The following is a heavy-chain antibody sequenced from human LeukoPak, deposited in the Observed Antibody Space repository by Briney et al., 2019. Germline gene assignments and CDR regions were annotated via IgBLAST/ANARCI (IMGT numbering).Heavy chain of an antibody. V-gene: IGHV3-23*01. CDR1: GFTLSSYA. Sequence: GGSLRLSCAASGFTLSSYAMSWVRQAPGKGLEWVSAISDTGNTYHADSVEGRFTISRDSSKNTLFLQMNRLRPEDAAVYYCAKAPVTTCRGAFCYPFDYWGLGTLVTVSS. CDR2: ISDTGNT. D-gene: IGHD2-15*01. J-gene: IGHJ4*02. CDR3: AKAPVTTCRGAFCYPFDY.